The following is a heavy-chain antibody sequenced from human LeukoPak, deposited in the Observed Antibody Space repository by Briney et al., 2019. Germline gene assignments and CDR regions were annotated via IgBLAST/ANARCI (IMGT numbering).Heavy chain of an antibody. Sequence: GGSLRLSRAASGFTFSSYAMHWVRQAPGKGLEWVAVISYDGSNKYYADSVKGRFTISRDNAKNTLYLQMNSLRGEDTAVYYCGREIQAPGKTLEYWGQGTLVTVSS. CDR3: GREIQAPGKTLEY. CDR2: ISYDGSNK. V-gene: IGHV3-30*04. J-gene: IGHJ4*02. CDR1: GFTFSSYA.